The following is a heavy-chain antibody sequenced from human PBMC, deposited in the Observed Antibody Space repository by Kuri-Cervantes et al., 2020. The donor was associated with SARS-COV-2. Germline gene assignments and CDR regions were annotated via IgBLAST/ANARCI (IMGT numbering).Heavy chain of an antibody. CDR3: AKAPGIYSSSWYELDY. V-gene: IGHV3-23*01. Sequence: ETLSLTCAASGFTFNTYAMSWVRQAPGKGLEWVSGISGRGGSTYYADSVKGRFTISRDNSNNTLYLQMNSLRAEDTAVYYCAKAPGIYSSSWYELDYWGQGTLVTVSS. J-gene: IGHJ4*02. CDR1: GFTFNTYA. CDR2: ISGRGGST. D-gene: IGHD6-13*01.